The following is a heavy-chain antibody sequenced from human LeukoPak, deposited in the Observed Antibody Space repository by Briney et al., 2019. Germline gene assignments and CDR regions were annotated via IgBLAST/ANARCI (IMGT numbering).Heavy chain of an antibody. J-gene: IGHJ4*02. D-gene: IGHD6-13*01. CDR3: ARKVGSSWYFDY. CDR1: GGSMSSYY. V-gene: IGHV4-59*08. Sequence: SETLSLTCTVSGGSMSSYYWSWIRQPPGKGLGWFGYIYYSGSTNYNPSLKSPVTISVDTSKNQFSLKLSPVTAADTAVYYCARKVGSSWYFDYWGQGTLVTVSS. CDR2: IYYSGST.